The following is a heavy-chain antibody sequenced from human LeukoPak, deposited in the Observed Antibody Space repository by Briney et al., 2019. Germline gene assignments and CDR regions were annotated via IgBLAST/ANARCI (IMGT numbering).Heavy chain of an antibody. Sequence: SETLSLTCAVYGGSFSDYYWSWIRQPPGKALEWIGEINHSGSTNYNPSLKSRVTISVDTSKNQFSLKLSSVTAADTAVYYCARGIGPDIVVVPAALYGMDVWGQGTTVTVSS. CDR3: ARGIGPDIVVVPAALYGMDV. V-gene: IGHV4-34*01. J-gene: IGHJ6*02. D-gene: IGHD2-2*01. CDR1: GGSFSDYY. CDR2: INHSGST.